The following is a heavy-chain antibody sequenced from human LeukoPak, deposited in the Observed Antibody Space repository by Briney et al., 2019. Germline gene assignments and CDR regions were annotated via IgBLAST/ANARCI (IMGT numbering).Heavy chain of an antibody. CDR3: ARGVRRGITIFGVVGGWFDP. CDR1: GGSFSGYY. J-gene: IGHJ5*02. V-gene: IGHV4-34*01. Sequence: SETLSLTCAVYGGSFSGYYWSWIRQPPGKGLEWIGEINHSGSTNYNPSLKSRVTISVDTSKNQLSLKMISVTDADTAVYYCARGVRRGITIFGVVGGWFDPWGQGTLVTVSS. CDR2: INHSGST. D-gene: IGHD3-3*01.